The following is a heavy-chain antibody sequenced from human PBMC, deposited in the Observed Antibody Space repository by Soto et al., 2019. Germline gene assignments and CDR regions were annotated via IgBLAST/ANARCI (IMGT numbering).Heavy chain of an antibody. CDR1: GGTFSSYS. CDR2: IIPIFGTA. CDR3: ARDGGRHSGGIDY. V-gene: IGHV1-69*01. J-gene: IGHJ4*02. D-gene: IGHD1-26*01. Sequence: QVQLVQSGAEVKKPGSSVKVSFKASGGTFSSYSINWVRQAPGQGLEWMGEIIPIFGTANYAQKFQGRVTITADESTSTAYMELSSLISEDTAVYYCARDGGRHSGGIDYWGQGTLVIVSS.